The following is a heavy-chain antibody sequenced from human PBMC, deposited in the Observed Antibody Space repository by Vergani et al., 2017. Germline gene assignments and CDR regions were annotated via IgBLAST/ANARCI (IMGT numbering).Heavy chain of an antibody. D-gene: IGHD1-26*01. CDR3: ARRDSGSYYDGPFDY. V-gene: IGHV1-69*11. CDR1: GGTFSSYA. CDR2: IIPILGTE. Sequence: QVQLVQSGAEVKKPGSSVKVSCKASGGTFSSYAISWVRQAPGQGLEWMGRIIPILGTENYAQKFQGRVTSTADESTSTAYMELRSLRSEDTAVYYCARRDSGSYYDGPFDYWGQGTLVTVSS. J-gene: IGHJ4*02.